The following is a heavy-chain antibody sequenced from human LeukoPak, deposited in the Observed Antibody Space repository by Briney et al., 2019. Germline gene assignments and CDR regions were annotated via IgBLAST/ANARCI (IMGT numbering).Heavy chain of an antibody. CDR2: ISAYNGNT. Sequence: GASVKVSCKASGYTFTGYYMHWVRQAPGQGLEWMGWISAYNGNTNYAQKLQGRVTMTTDTSTSTAYMERRSLRSDDTAVCYCARDYQSRVQLELSRRSWFDPWGQGTLVTVSS. V-gene: IGHV1-18*04. CDR1: GYTFTGYY. D-gene: IGHD1-1*01. CDR3: ARDYQSRVQLELSRRSWFDP. J-gene: IGHJ5*02.